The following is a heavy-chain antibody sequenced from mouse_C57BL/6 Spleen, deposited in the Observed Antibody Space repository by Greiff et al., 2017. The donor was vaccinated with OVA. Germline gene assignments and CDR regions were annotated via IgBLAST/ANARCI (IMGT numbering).Heavy chain of an antibody. Sequence: QVQLQQPGTELVKPGASVKLSCKASGYTFTSYWMHWVQQRPGQGLEWLGNINPSNGGTNYHEKFKSKATLTVDKSSSTAYMQLSSLTSEDSAVYYCAGPSYYSNYRYFDVWGTGTTVTVSS. CDR1: GYTFTSYW. V-gene: IGHV1-53*01. CDR3: AGPSYYSNYRYFDV. D-gene: IGHD2-5*01. CDR2: INPSNGGT. J-gene: IGHJ1*03.